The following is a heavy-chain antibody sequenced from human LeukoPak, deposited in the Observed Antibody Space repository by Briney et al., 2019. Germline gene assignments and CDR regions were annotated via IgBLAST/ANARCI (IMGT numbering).Heavy chain of an antibody. CDR1: GGSFSGYY. D-gene: IGHD1-1*01. Sequence: SETLSLACAVYGGSFSGYYWSWIRLLPGKGLEWIGEINHSGSTNYNPSLKSRVTISVDTSKNQFSLKLSSVTAADTAVYYCARAEGTLWGRGTLVTVSS. V-gene: IGHV4-34*01. CDR3: ARAEGTL. CDR2: INHSGST. J-gene: IGHJ2*01.